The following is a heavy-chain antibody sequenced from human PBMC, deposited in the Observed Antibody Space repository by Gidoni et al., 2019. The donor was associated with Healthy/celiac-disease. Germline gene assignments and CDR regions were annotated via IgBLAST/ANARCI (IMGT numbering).Heavy chain of an antibody. D-gene: IGHD5-12*01. CDR2: ISNDGSNQ. Sequence: VQLVESGGGVVQPGRSVRLSGEASGFAFCSYARQWIRKAPGKGLEWVSGISNDGSNQYYADSVHGRFTSSRDKSNHTLYLQMNSLRAEDTAVYYCARDPYEAYYFDYWGQGTLVTVSS. J-gene: IGHJ4*02. V-gene: IGHV3-30-3*01. CDR1: GFAFCSYA. CDR3: ARDPYEAYYFDY.